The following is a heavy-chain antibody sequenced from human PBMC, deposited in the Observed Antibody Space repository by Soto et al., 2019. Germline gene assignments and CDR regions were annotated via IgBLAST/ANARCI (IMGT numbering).Heavy chain of an antibody. CDR1: GFTFSSYA. CDR2: ISYDGSNK. V-gene: IGHV3-30-3*01. CDR3: ARDPYSSRRFDY. J-gene: IGHJ4*02. Sequence: GGSLRLSCAASGFTFSSYAMHWVRQAPGKGLEWVAVISYDGSNKYYADSVKGRFTISRDNSKNTLYLQMNSLRAEDTAVYYCARDPYSSRRFDYWGQGTLVTVSS. D-gene: IGHD6-13*01.